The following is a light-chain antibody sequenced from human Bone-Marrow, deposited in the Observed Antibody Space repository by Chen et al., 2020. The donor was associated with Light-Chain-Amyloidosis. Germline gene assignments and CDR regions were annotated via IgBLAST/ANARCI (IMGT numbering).Light chain of an antibody. CDR3: QSADSSGTYEVI. J-gene: IGLJ2*01. CDR1: DLPTKY. CDR2: RDT. V-gene: IGLV3-25*03. Sequence: SYELTQSPSVSVSPGQTARITCSGDDLPTKYAYWYQQKPGQAPVLVIHRDTERPSGISERFAGSSSGTTATLTSSGVQAEDEADYHCQSADSSGTYEVIFGGGTKLTVL.